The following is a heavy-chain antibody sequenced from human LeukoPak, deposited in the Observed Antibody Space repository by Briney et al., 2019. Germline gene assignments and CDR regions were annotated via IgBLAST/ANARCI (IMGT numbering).Heavy chain of an antibody. Sequence: PSETLSLTCTVSGGSISSYYWSWIRQPPGKGLEWIGYIYYSGSTYYNPSLKSRVTISVDTSKNQFSLKLSSVTAADTAVYYCARDERWFGELWGYYYYYGMDVWGQGTTVTVSS. CDR1: GGSISSYY. J-gene: IGHJ6*02. CDR2: IYYSGST. D-gene: IGHD3-10*01. V-gene: IGHV4-59*12. CDR3: ARDERWFGELWGYYYYYGMDV.